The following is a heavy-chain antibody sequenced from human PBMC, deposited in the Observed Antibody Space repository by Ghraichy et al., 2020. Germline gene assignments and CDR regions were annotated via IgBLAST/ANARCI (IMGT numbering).Heavy chain of an antibody. J-gene: IGHJ4*02. CDR2: IYTSGST. D-gene: IGHD1-26*01. V-gene: IGHV4-4*09. Sequence: SETLSLTCTVSGGSISSYYWSWIRQPPGKGLEWIGYIYTSGSTNYNPSLKSRVTISVDTSKNQFSLKLSSVTAADTAVYYCARRKVGATLAFDYWGQGTLVTVSS. CDR3: ARRKVGATLAFDY. CDR1: GGSISSYY.